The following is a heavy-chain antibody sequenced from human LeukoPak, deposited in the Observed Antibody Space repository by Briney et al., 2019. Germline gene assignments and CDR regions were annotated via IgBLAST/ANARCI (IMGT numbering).Heavy chain of an antibody. CDR3: AKQPRSPSSGYWSGASPPNYYFDY. V-gene: IGHV3-23*01. CDR2: LSGTSGNT. J-gene: IGHJ4*01. CDR1: GFTFTNYV. D-gene: IGHD3-22*01. Sequence: PGGSLRLSCVASGFTFTNYVMNWVRQAPGQALEWVSALSGTSGNTYYADSVKGRFTISRDISENTLYLQINSLRAEDTAVYYCAKQPRSPSSGYWSGASPPNYYFDYWGQGTLVTVSS.